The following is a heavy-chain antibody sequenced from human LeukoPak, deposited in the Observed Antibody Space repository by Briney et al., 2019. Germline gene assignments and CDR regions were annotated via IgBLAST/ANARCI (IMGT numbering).Heavy chain of an antibody. CDR1: GGSISSYY. V-gene: IGHV4-59*08. CDR3: ASQYYYGSGSPTTMDV. Sequence: SETLSLTCTVSGGSISSYYWSWIRQPPGKGLEWIGYIYYSGSTNYNPSLKSRVTISVDTSKNQFSLKLSSVTAADTAVYYCASQYYYGSGSPTTMDVWGKGTTVTVSS. J-gene: IGHJ6*04. CDR2: IYYSGST. D-gene: IGHD3-10*01.